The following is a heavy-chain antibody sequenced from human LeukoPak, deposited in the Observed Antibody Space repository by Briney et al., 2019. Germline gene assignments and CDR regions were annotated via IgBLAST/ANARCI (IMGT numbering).Heavy chain of an antibody. CDR2: IDPSDSYT. Sequence: GESLRISCKGSGYSFTSYWISWVRQMPGKGLEWMGRIDPSDSYTNYSPSFQGHVTISADKSISTAYLQWSSLKASDTAMYYCARSYQAPYGSRPFDPWGQGTLVTVSS. CDR3: ARSYQAPYGSRPFDP. D-gene: IGHD2-15*01. J-gene: IGHJ5*02. CDR1: GYSFTSYW. V-gene: IGHV5-10-1*01.